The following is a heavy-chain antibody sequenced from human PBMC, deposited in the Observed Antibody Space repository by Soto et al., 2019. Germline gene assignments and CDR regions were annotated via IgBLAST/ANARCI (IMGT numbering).Heavy chain of an antibody. CDR2: IRSSGGST. Sequence: PGGSLRLSCAASGFTFSSYAMRWVRQAPGKGLEWVSAIRSSGGSTYYADSVKGRFTISRDNSKNTLYLQMNSPRAEDTAVYYCAKDLVGIAAAGNFDYWGQGTLVTVSS. V-gene: IGHV3-23*01. CDR1: GFTFSSYA. D-gene: IGHD6-13*01. CDR3: AKDLVGIAAAGNFDY. J-gene: IGHJ4*02.